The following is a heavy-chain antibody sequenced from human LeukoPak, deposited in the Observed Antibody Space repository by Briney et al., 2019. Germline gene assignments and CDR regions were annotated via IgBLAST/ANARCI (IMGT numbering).Heavy chain of an antibody. D-gene: IGHD3-22*01. J-gene: IGHJ3*02. CDR3: ARTHYDSSGSYAFDI. CDR2: IHYSGST. Sequence: SETPSLTCTVSGGSIISSSYYWGWIRQPPGKGLEWIGTIHYSGSTYYNPSLRSRVTISVDTSNNQFSLNLSSVTAADTAVYYCARTHYDSSGSYAFDIWGQGTMVTVSS. CDR1: GGSIISSSYY. V-gene: IGHV4-39*01.